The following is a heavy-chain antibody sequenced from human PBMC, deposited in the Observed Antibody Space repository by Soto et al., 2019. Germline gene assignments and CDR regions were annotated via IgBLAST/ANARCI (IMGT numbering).Heavy chain of an antibody. CDR2: IIPILGTA. Sequence: GASVKVSCKASGGTFSSYAISWVRQAPGQGLEWMGGIIPILGTANYAQKFQGRVTITADKSTSTAYMELSSLRSEDTAVYYCARTPTYYYDSSGYLDYWGQGTLVTVSS. J-gene: IGHJ4*02. D-gene: IGHD3-22*01. CDR3: ARTPTYYYDSSGYLDY. V-gene: IGHV1-69*10. CDR1: GGTFSSYA.